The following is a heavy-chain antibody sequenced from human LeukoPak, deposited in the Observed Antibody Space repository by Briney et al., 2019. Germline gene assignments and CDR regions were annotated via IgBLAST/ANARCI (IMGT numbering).Heavy chain of an antibody. V-gene: IGHV3-23*01. Sequence: GGSLRLSCTASGFTFRDSAMNWVRQAPGKGLEWVSVISGSATGIHYADSVKGRFTISRDNSKNTLYLQMNSLRAEDTAVYYCAKGPSMIGEIDYWGQGTLVTVSS. J-gene: IGHJ4*02. D-gene: IGHD3-22*01. CDR3: AKGPSMIGEIDY. CDR1: GFTFRDSA. CDR2: ISGSATGI.